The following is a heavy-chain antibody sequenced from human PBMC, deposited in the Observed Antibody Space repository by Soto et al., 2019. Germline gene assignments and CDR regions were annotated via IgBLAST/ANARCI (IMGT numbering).Heavy chain of an antibody. CDR1: GGSVSSGSYY. Sequence: SATLSLTCTGSGGSVSSGSYYWSWIRQPPGKGLEWIVYTYYSGSTNYNPSLKSRVTISVDTSKNQFSLKLSSVTAADTAVYYCARSTWIQLWFNSLRYYYYGMDVWGQGTTVTVSS. CDR2: TYYSGST. J-gene: IGHJ6*02. D-gene: IGHD5-18*01. CDR3: ARSTWIQLWFNSLRYYYYGMDV. V-gene: IGHV4-61*01.